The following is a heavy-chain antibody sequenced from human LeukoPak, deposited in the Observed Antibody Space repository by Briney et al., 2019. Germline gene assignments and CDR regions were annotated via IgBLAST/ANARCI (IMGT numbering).Heavy chain of an antibody. V-gene: IGHV3-69-1*01. J-gene: IGHJ4*02. CDR2: MTSSNTI. CDR1: GFTFRSYS. Sequence: PGGSLRLSCAASGFTFRSYSMNWVRQAPGKGLEWVATMTSSNTIYYADSVKGRFTISRDNAENSVYLQMNSLRAEDTAVYYCARGGGTFDNWGQGTLVTVS. CDR3: ARGGGTFDN. D-gene: IGHD2-15*01.